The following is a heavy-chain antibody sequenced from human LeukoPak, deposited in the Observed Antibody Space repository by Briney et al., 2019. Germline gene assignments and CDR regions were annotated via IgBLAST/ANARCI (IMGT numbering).Heavy chain of an antibody. Sequence: GGSLRLSCAASGFTFSSYAMSWVRQAPGKGLEWVSSLGSTGSTYYIDSVKGRFSISRDYSQNTLYLEMNSLRAEDTATYFCAKVRYASAWYLFDHWGRGTLVAVSS. V-gene: IGHV3-23*01. D-gene: IGHD6-13*01. CDR1: GFTFSSYA. CDR3: AKVRYASAWYLFDH. CDR2: LGSTGST. J-gene: IGHJ4*02.